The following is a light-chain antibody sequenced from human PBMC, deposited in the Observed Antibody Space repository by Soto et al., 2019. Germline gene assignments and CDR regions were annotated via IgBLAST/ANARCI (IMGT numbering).Light chain of an antibody. CDR2: EAS. J-gene: IGKJ2*02. Sequence: EVVLTQSPATLSLSPGERATLSCRASQSVSNSLAWYQQRPGQAPRLLIHEASKRATGIPASFSGSGSGTDFTLTISSLESEDFAVYYCQQRSTWPWTFGQGTNLEI. V-gene: IGKV3-11*01. CDR1: QSVSNS. CDR3: QQRSTWPWT.